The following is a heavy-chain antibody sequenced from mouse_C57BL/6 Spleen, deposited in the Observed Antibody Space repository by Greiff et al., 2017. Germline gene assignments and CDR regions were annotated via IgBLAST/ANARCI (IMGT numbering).Heavy chain of an antibody. V-gene: IGHV1-22*01. CDR3: ARYDSDCGGAMDY. Sequence: VQLQQSGPELVKPGASVKMSCKASGYTFTDYNMHWVKQSPGQSLEWIGNINPNNGGTSYNQKFKGKATLTVDKSSSTAYMELRSLTSEDSAVYYCARYDSDCGGAMDYWGQGTSVTVSS. D-gene: IGHD2-3*01. CDR2: INPNNGGT. CDR1: GYTFTDYN. J-gene: IGHJ4*01.